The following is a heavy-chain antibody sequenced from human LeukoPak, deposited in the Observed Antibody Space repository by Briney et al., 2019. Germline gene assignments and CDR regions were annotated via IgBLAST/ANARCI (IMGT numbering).Heavy chain of an antibody. J-gene: IGHJ4*02. CDR1: GFTLSSYE. CDR3: ASRRIAVPSTRAFDY. V-gene: IGHV3-48*03. Sequence: GGSLRLSCAASGFTLSSYEMNWVRQAPGKGLEWVSYISGTSTHYADSVKGRFTISRDNAKNSLYLQMNSLRAEDTAVYYCASRRIAVPSTRAFDYWGQGTLVTVSS. D-gene: IGHD6-19*01. CDR2: ISGTST.